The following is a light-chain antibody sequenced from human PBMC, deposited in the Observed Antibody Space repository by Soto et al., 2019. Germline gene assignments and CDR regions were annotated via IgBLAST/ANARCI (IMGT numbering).Light chain of an antibody. V-gene: IGKV3-15*01. Sequence: EIVMTQSPATLSVSPGEGATLSCRASQSVSSSLAWYQQRPGQAPRLLIYGSSTRATGIPARFSGSGSGTEFTLTISSLQSEDFAVYYCQQYNNWPPWTFGQGTKVDIK. CDR1: QSVSSS. CDR3: QQYNNWPPWT. J-gene: IGKJ1*01. CDR2: GSS.